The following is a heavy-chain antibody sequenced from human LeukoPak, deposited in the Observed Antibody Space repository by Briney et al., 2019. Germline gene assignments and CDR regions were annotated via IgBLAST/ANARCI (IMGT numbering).Heavy chain of an antibody. Sequence: QPGGSLRLSCAASGFTFSNCAMSWVRQAPGKGLEWVSVISGSGGSTYYADSVKGRFTISRDNSKNTLFLQMNSLRAEDTAIYYCARSRASSAYYGAFDCWGQGTLVTVSS. D-gene: IGHD1-26*01. CDR2: ISGSGGST. V-gene: IGHV3-23*01. J-gene: IGHJ4*02. CDR1: GFTFSNCA. CDR3: ARSRASSAYYGAFDC.